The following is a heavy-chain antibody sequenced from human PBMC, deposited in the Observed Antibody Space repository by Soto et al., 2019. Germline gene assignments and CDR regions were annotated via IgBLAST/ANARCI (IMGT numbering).Heavy chain of an antibody. J-gene: IGHJ5*02. CDR2: IYYSGST. V-gene: IGHV4-39*01. CDR3: ARHPPGYNWFDP. CDR1: GGSISNSNYY. Sequence: ETLSLTCTVSGGSISNSNYYWGWIRQPPGKGLEWIGSIYYSGSTYYNPSLKSRVTISVDTSKNQFSLKLSSVTAADTAVYYCARHPPGYNWFDPWGQGTLVTVSS.